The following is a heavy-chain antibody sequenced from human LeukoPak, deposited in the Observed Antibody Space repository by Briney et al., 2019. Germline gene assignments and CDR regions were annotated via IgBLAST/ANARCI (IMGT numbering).Heavy chain of an antibody. CDR2: IYGSGST. V-gene: IGHV4-59*01. Sequence: SETLSLTCTVSGGSISSYYWSWIRQPPGKGLEWIGHIYGSGSTNYNPSLKSRVTLSVDTSKNQFSLKLSSVTAADTAVYYCARSDRDLWYFDLWGRGTLVTVSS. CDR1: GGSISSYY. CDR3: ARSDRDLWYFDL. J-gene: IGHJ2*01.